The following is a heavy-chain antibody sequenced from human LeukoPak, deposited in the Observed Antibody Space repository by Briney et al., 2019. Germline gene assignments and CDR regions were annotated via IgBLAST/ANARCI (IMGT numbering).Heavy chain of an antibody. CDR3: AKGRPLLDV. V-gene: IGHV3-23*01. J-gene: IGHJ6*02. Sequence: PGGSLRPSCAASGIXFSNYAITWVRQAPGKGLEWVSVISDSGGITSYADSVKGRFTISRDNSKNTLYLQMNSLRAEDTAIYYCAKGRPLLDVWGQGTTVTVS. CDR1: GIXFSNYA. CDR2: ISDSGGIT.